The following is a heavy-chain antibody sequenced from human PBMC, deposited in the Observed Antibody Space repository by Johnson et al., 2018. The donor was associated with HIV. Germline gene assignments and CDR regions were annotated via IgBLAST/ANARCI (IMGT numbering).Heavy chain of an antibody. V-gene: IGHV3-66*02. J-gene: IGHJ3*02. CDR3: ARRASGWHAFDI. CDR2: LHSGGSK. D-gene: IGHD6-19*01. CDR1: GFTVSSNY. Sequence: VQLVESGGGLVQPGGSLRLSCVVSGFTVSSNYMSWVRQAPGKGLEWVSVLHSGGSKSYADSVKGRFTISRDNSKSTRYLQRNSRRVEDTAVYFCARRASGWHAFDIWGQWTMVTVSS.